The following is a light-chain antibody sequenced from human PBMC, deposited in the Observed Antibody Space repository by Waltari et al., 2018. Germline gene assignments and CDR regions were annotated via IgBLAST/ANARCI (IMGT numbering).Light chain of an antibody. CDR3: LSYASSITFV. V-gene: IGLV2-23*02. J-gene: IGLJ2*01. CDR2: DVN. CDR1: SSNVGGYTL. Sequence: QSALTQPASVSGSPGQSITISCTGTSSNVGGYTLVSWYQQHPGKTPHLIIYDVNKRPAGISDRFSGSKSGNTASLTISGLQAEDEADYYCLSYASSITFVFGGGTKLSVL.